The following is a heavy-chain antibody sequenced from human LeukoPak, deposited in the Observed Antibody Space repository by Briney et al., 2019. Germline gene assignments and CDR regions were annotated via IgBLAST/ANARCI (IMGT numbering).Heavy chain of an antibody. CDR2: IYPGDSDT. D-gene: IGHD6-19*01. J-gene: IGHJ5*02. CDR3: ARHARYSSGYAPFDP. V-gene: IGHV5-51*01. CDR1: GYRFTSYW. Sequence: GESLQISCKGSGYRFTSYWIGWVRPLPGKGLEWMGIIYPGDSDTRYSPSFQGQVTISADKSISTAYLQWSSLKASDTAMYYCARHARYSSGYAPFDPWGQGTLVTVSS.